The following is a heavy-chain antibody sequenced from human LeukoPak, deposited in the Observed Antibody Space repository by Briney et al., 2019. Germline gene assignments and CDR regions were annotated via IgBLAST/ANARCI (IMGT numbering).Heavy chain of an antibody. CDR2: MYYSGST. CDR3: AHFRGGAFDF. V-gene: IGHV4-39*01. D-gene: IGHD3-16*01. J-gene: IGHJ3*01. CDR1: GGSISSSSYY. Sequence: PETLSLTCTVSGGSISSSSYYWGWIRQPPGKGLEWIGSMYYSGSTYYNPSLKSRVTISVDTSKNQFALKLSSVTAADTAVYYCAHFRGGAFDFWGQGTMVTVSA.